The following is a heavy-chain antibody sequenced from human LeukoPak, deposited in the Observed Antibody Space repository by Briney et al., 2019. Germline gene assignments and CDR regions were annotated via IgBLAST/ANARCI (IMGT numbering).Heavy chain of an antibody. Sequence: GGSLRLSCAASGFTFSSYGMHWVRQAPGKGLEWVAVISYDGSNKYYADSVKGRFTISRDNSRNTLYLQMNSLRAEDTAVYYCAKTYDYVWGSYRPGAFDIWGQGTMVTVSS. CDR3: AKTYDYVWGSYRPGAFDI. J-gene: IGHJ3*02. CDR2: ISYDGSNK. D-gene: IGHD3-16*02. CDR1: GFTFSSYG. V-gene: IGHV3-30*18.